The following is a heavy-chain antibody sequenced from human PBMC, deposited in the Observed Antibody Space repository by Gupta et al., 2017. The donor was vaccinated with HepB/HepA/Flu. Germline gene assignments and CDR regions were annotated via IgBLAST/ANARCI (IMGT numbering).Heavy chain of an antibody. CDR3: ARVGITGTEPYYFDY. CDR2: INHSGST. V-gene: IGHV4-34*01. D-gene: IGHD1-20*01. CDR1: GGSFSGYY. Sequence: QVQLQQWGAGLLKPSETLSLTCAVYGGSFSGYYWSWIRQPPGKGLEWIGEINHSGSTNYNPSLKSRVTISVDTSKNQFSLKLSSVTAADTAVYYCARVGITGTEPYYFDYWGQGTLVTVSS. J-gene: IGHJ4*02.